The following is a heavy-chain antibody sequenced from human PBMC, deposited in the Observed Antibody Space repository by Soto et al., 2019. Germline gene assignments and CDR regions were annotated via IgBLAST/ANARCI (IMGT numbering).Heavy chain of an antibody. CDR3: ARAGGGRTVTNNWFDP. CDR1: GGSFSSYA. V-gene: IGHV1-69*12. CDR2: IIPIFGTA. Sequence: QVQLVQSGAEVKKPGSSVNVSCKASGGSFSSYAISWVRQAPGQGLDWMGGIIPIFGTAKYAQKFQGRVTITADESTSTAYMELASLRSEDTAVYYCARAGGGRTVTNNWFDPWGQGTLVTVSS. D-gene: IGHD4-4*01. J-gene: IGHJ5*02.